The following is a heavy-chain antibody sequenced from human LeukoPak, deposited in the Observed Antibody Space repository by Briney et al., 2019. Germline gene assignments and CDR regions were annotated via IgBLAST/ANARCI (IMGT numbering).Heavy chain of an antibody. CDR3: ARDLKGSGSYLSGY. J-gene: IGHJ4*02. Sequence: GGSLRLYCAASGFTFSSYSMNWVRQAPGKGLEWVSSISSSSYIYYADSVKGRFTISRDNAKNSLYLQMNSLRAEDTAVYYCARDLKGSGSYLSGYWGQGTLVTVSS. D-gene: IGHD1-26*01. CDR1: GFTFSSYS. V-gene: IGHV3-21*01. CDR2: ISSSSYI.